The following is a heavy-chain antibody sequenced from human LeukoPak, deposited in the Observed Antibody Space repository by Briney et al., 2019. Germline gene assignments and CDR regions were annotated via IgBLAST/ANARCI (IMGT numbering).Heavy chain of an antibody. CDR1: GYAFTSYD. CDR2: MNPNSGNT. J-gene: IGHJ4*02. V-gene: IGHV1-8*01. Sequence: ASVKVSCKASGYAFTSYDINWVRQATGQGLEWMGWMNPNSGNTGYAQKFQGRVTMTRNTSISTAYMELSSLRSEDTAVYYCARVLPNHGSGNDYFDYWGQGTLVTVSS. D-gene: IGHD3-10*01. CDR3: ARVLPNHGSGNDYFDY.